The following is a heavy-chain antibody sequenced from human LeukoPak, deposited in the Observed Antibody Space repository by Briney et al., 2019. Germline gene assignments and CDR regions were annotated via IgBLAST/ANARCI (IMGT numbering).Heavy chain of an antibody. CDR3: AKGITTSLDYYYYMDV. CDR1: GFTFDDYA. V-gene: IGHV3-43D*03. CDR2: ISWDGGST. Sequence: PGGSLRLSCAASGFTFDDYAMHWVRQAPGKGLEWVSLISWDGGSTYYADSVKGRFTISRDNSKNSLYLQMSSLRAEDTALYYCAKGITTSLDYYYYMDVWGKGTTVTVSS. D-gene: IGHD4-11*01. J-gene: IGHJ6*03.